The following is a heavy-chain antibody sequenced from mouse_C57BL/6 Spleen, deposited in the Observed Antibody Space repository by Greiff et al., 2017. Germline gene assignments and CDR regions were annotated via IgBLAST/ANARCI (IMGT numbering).Heavy chain of an antibody. CDR3: TRRGLDYYGSSLFDY. CDR2: IDPETGGT. J-gene: IGHJ2*01. V-gene: IGHV1-15*01. Sequence: QVQLQQSGAELVRPGASVTLSCKASGYTFTDYEMHWVKQTPVHGLEWIGAIDPETGGTASNQKFKGKAILTADKSSSTAYMELRSLTSEDSAVYYCTRRGLDYYGSSLFDYWGQGTTLTVSS. D-gene: IGHD1-1*01. CDR1: GYTFTDYE.